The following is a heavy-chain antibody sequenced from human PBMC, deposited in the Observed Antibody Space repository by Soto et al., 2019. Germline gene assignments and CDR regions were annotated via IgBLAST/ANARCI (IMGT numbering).Heavy chain of an antibody. V-gene: IGHV3-43D*04. D-gene: IGHD2-2*01. CDR1: VFTFDDYA. CDR3: AKAYCSSTSCDRYYYYGMDV. Sequence: WGSLLLSCASSVFTFDDYAMPWVRQAPGKGLDLVYLISWDGGSTYYADSVKGRFTISRDNSKNSLYLQMNSLRAEDTALYYCAKAYCSSTSCDRYYYYGMDVWGQGTTVTVSS. CDR2: ISWDGGST. J-gene: IGHJ6*02.